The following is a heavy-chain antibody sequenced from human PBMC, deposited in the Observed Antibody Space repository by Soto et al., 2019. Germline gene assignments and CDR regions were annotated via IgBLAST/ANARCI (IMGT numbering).Heavy chain of an antibody. D-gene: IGHD2-2*03. CDR3: ARVPDIGSYYYYYGMDV. CDR2: ISYDGSNK. Sequence: QVQLVESGGGVVQPGRSLRLSCAASGFTFSSYAMHWVRQAPGKGLEWVAVISYDGSNKYYADSVKGRFTISRDNSKNTLYLQMNSLRAEDKAVYYCARVPDIGSYYYYYGMDVWGQGTTVTVSS. V-gene: IGHV3-30-3*01. J-gene: IGHJ6*02. CDR1: GFTFSSYA.